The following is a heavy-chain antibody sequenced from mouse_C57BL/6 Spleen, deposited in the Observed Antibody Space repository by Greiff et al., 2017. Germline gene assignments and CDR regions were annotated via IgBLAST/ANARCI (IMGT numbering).Heavy chain of an antibody. J-gene: IGHJ4*01. Sequence: VQLKESGPGLVQPSQSLSITCTVSGFSLTSYGVHWVRQSPGKGLEWLGVIWSGGSTDYNAAFISRLSISKDNSKSQVFFKMNSLQADDTAIYYCARSGNYVGYYAMDYWGQGTSVTVSS. CDR2: IWSGGST. CDR3: ARSGNYVGYYAMDY. V-gene: IGHV2-2*01. D-gene: IGHD2-1*01. CDR1: GFSLTSYG.